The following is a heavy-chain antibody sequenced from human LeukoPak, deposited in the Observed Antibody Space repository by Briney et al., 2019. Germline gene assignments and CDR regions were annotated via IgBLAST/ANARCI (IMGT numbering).Heavy chain of an antibody. J-gene: IGHJ3*02. CDR2: SSRRGSTI. V-gene: IGHV3-11*04. D-gene: IGHD3-9*01. CDR1: GFTVSSNY. Sequence: GGSLRLSCAASGFTVSSNYMNWIRQAPGKGLEWVSYSSRRGSTIYYADSVKGRFTISRDNAKNSLYLQMNSLRAEDTAVYYCAREPLTGSAFDIWGQGTMVTVSS. CDR3: AREPLTGSAFDI.